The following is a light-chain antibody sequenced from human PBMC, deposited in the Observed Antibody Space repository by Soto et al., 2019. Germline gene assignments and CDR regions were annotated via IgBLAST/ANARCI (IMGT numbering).Light chain of an antibody. Sequence: DIEMTQSPSSLSASVGDRVTITCQASQDITNYLNWYQQKPGKAPKLLIYDVSKLEAGVPSRFSGSGSGTDFTLTISSLQPEDIATYYCQQYDNRPLTFGGGAKADI. J-gene: IGKJ4*01. V-gene: IGKV1-33*01. CDR1: QDITNY. CDR2: DVS. CDR3: QQYDNRPLT.